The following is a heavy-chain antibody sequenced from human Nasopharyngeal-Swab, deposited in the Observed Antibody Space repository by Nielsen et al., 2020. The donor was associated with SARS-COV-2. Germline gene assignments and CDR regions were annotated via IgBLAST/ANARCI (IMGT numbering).Heavy chain of an antibody. CDR1: GFRFSVYW. CDR2: IKGDGSEI. J-gene: IGHJ4*02. D-gene: IGHD1-26*01. CDR3: AMSSNFYRRSF. V-gene: IGHV3-7*01. Sequence: GESLKISCVTSGFRFSVYWMGWVRQPPGKGLEWVANIKGDGSEIHYVDSVKGRFAISRDNSKNSLYLQMNNLRVEDTALYYCAMSSNFYRRSFWGQGTLVSVSS.